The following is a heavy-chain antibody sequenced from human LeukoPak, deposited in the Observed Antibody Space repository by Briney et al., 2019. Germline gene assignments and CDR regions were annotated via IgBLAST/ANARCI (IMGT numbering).Heavy chain of an antibody. CDR1: GFTFTKFW. V-gene: IGHV3-9*01. CDR2: ISWNSGGI. D-gene: IGHD6-19*01. CDR3: AKDYSSGWYYFDY. J-gene: IGHJ4*02. Sequence: GGSLRLSCEASGFTFTKFWMSWVRQAPGKGLEWVSGISWNSGGIGYADSVKGRFTISRDNAKNSLYLQMNSLRAEDTALYYCAKDYSSGWYYFDYWGQGTLVTVSS.